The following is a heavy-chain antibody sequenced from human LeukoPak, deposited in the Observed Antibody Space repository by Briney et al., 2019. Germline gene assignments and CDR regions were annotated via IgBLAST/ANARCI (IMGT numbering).Heavy chain of an antibody. J-gene: IGHJ4*02. D-gene: IGHD5-24*01. Sequence: PWASVKVSCTASGGTFSSYAISWVRQAPGQGLEWMGRIISILGIANYAQKFQGRVTITADKSTSTAYMELSSLRSEDTAVYYCARDIGRDGYNGPFDYWGQGTLVTVSS. CDR3: ARDIGRDGYNGPFDY. V-gene: IGHV1-69*04. CDR2: IISILGIA. CDR1: GGTFSSYA.